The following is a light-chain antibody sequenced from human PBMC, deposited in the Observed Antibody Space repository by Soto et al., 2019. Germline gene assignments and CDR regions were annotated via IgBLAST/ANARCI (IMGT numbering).Light chain of an antibody. CDR3: QTWGTGFQV. CDR1: SGHSSYA. J-gene: IGLJ2*01. V-gene: IGLV4-69*01. CDR2: LNNDGSH. Sequence: QSVLTQSPSASASLGASVKLTCTLSSGHSSYAIAWHQMQPGKGPRYLMDLNNDGSHTKGDGIPDRFSGSSSGAERYLIISSLRSEDEADYYCQTWGTGFQVFGGGTKLTVL.